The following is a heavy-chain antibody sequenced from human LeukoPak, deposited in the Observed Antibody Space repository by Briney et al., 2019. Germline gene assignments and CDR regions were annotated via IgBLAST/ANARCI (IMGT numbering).Heavy chain of an antibody. V-gene: IGHV4-59*12. D-gene: IGHD1-26*01. CDR1: GGSISSYY. CDR2: IYYSGST. CDR3: ARSDRVGAKAIRH. J-gene: IGHJ4*02. Sequence: SETLSLTCTVSGGSISSYYWSWIRQPPGKGLEWIGYIYYSGSTNYNPSLKSRVTISVDTSKNQFSLKLSSVTAADTAVYYCARSDRVGAKAIRHWGQGTLVTVSS.